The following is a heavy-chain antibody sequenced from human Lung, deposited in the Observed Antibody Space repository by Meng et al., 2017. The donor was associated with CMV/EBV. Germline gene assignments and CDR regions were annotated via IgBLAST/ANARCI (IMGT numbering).Heavy chain of an antibody. Sequence: SGYTFTGYYIHWVRQPPGQGLEWMGRINSNSDDTNYAQNFQDRLTMTRDTSISTVYMELTRLTSDDTAVYYCARGGVLLPAGKSWFDHWGLGTLVTVSS. D-gene: IGHD2-2*01. CDR3: ARGGVLLPAGKSWFDH. V-gene: IGHV1-2*06. CDR2: INSNSDDT. CDR1: GYTFTGYY. J-gene: IGHJ5*02.